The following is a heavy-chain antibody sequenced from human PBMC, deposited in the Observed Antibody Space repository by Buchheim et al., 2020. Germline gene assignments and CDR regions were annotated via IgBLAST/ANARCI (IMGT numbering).Heavy chain of an antibody. Sequence: EVQLVESGGGLVQPGGSLRLSCAASGFTFSSYSMNWVRQAPGKGLEWVSYISSSSSTIYYADSVKGRFTISRDNAKNSLYLQMNSLRAEDTAVYYCARDHDYGDYVEFYYYYGMDVWGQGTT. V-gene: IGHV3-48*01. CDR3: ARDHDYGDYVEFYYYYGMDV. CDR1: GFTFSSYS. D-gene: IGHD4-17*01. J-gene: IGHJ6*02. CDR2: ISSSSSTI.